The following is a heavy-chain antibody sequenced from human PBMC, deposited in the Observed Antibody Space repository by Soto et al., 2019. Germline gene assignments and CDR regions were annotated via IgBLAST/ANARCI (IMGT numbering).Heavy chain of an antibody. J-gene: IGHJ4*02. CDR3: ARGGFQLPPEY. CDR1: GGSISSGGYA. CDR2: LYHGEST. Sequence: QLQLQESGAGLVKPSQTLSLTCAVSGGSISSGGYAWNWIRQPPGKGLEWIGYLYHGESTHYNSSLRSRVTISVDRSKNEFSLRLTSVTAADTAVYFCARGGFQLPPEYWGQGILVTVSS. D-gene: IGHD2-2*01. V-gene: IGHV4-30-2*01.